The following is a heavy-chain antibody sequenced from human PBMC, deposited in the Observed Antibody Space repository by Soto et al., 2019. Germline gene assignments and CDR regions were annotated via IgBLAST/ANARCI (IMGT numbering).Heavy chain of an antibody. J-gene: IGHJ6*02. CDR2: IRSKANTYAT. CDR3: TRPGFGDFVDPYDYGIDV. D-gene: IGHD2-2*01. Sequence: PGGSLRLSCAASGLPFSGSPIHWVRQASGKGLEWVGRIRSKANTYATAYATSVKGRFTISRDDSKNTTYLQMNSLKTEDTAVYFCTRPGFGDFVDPYDYGIDVWGQGTTVTVSS. CDR1: GLPFSGSP. V-gene: IGHV3-73*01.